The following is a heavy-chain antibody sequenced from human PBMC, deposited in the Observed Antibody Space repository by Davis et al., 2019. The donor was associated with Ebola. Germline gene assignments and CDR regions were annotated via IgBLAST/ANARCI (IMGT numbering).Heavy chain of an antibody. CDR1: GYTFTSYY. CDR2: ISAYNGNT. J-gene: IGHJ4*02. Sequence: AASVKVSCKASGYTFTSYYMHWVRQAPGQGLEWMGWISAYNGNTNYAQKLQGRVTMTTDTSTSTAYMELRSLRSDDTAVYYCARLDSSGWSVKFDYWGQGTLVTVSS. V-gene: IGHV1-18*04. D-gene: IGHD6-19*01. CDR3: ARLDSSGWSVKFDY.